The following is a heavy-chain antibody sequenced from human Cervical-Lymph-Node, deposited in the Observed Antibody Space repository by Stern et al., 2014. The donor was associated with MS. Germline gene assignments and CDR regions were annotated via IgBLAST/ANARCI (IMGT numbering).Heavy chain of an antibody. CDR3: ASRLVRSYCGGDCYDY. CDR2: IYYNGSV. J-gene: IGHJ4*02. CDR1: GGSISRTTYF. D-gene: IGHD2-21*02. V-gene: IGHV4-39*01. Sequence: QLQLQESGPGLVKPSETLSLMCTVSGGSISRTTYFWGWIRQPPGKGLEWVGSIYYNGSVYYNSPLKSRVTIPVDTSKNHFSLNLSSVTAADTAMYYCASRLVRSYCGGDCYDYWGQGLLVSVSA.